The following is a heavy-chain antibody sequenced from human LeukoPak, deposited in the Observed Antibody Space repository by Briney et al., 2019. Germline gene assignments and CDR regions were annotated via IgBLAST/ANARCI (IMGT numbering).Heavy chain of an antibody. D-gene: IGHD2-2*01. CDR1: GGSISSSSYY. Sequence: SETLSLTCTVSGGSISSSSYYWGWIRQPPGKGLEWIGSIYYSGSTYYNPSLKSRVTISVDTSKNQFSLKLSSVTAADTAVYYCTRQLGYCSSTSCYADKVDYWGQGTLVTVSS. CDR3: TRQLGYCSSTSCYADKVDY. V-gene: IGHV4-39*01. J-gene: IGHJ4*02. CDR2: IYYSGST.